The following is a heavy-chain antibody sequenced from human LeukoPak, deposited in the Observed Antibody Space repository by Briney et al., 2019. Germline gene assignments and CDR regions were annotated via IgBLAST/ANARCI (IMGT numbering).Heavy chain of an antibody. Sequence: SGGSLRLSCAASGFIFSSYGMHWVRQAPGKGLEWVANIKEDGSQEYYVDSVKGRLTISRDNAKNSLYLQMNSLRAEDTAVFYCAKNYYDTSGNFDYWGQGTLVTVSS. CDR3: AKNYYDTSGNFDY. CDR1: GFIFSSYG. D-gene: IGHD3-22*01. J-gene: IGHJ4*02. V-gene: IGHV3-7*03. CDR2: IKEDGSQE.